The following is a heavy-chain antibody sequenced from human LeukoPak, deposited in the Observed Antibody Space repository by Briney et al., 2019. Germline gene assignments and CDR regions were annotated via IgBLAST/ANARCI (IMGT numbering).Heavy chain of an antibody. V-gene: IGHV1-46*01. CDR2: INPSGGST. CDR1: GYTFTSYY. J-gene: IGHJ6*02. D-gene: IGHD6-13*01. Sequence: GASVKVSCKASGYTFTSYYMHWVRQAPGQGLEWMGTINPSGGSTSYAQKFQGRVTMTRDTSTSTVYMELSSLRSEDTAVYYCARFRDSSSWYNYYYYGMDVWGQGTTVTVSS. CDR3: ARFRDSSSWYNYYYYGMDV.